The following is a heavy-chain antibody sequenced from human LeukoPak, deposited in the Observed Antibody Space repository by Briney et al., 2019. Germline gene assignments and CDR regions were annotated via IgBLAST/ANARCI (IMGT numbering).Heavy chain of an antibody. CDR2: ISYDGSNE. V-gene: IGHV3-30-3*01. J-gene: IGHJ4*02. D-gene: IGHD6-13*01. CDR3: ASPSIAAAGRNYFDY. Sequence: GGSLRLSCAASGFTFSSYAMHWVRQAPGKGLEWVAVISYDGSNEYYADSVKGRFTISRDNSKNTLYLQMNSLRAEDTAVYYCASPSIAAAGRNYFDYWGQGTLVTVSS. CDR1: GFTFSSYA.